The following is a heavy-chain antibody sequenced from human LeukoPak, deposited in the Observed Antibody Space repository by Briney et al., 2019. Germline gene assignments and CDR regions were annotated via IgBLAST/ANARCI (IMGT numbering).Heavy chain of an antibody. J-gene: IGHJ4*02. CDR3: ARHSHYDFWSAYLDY. Sequence: HGESLKISCKGSGYTFTSYWISWVRQMPGKGLEWMGKIDPSDSYTSYSPSFQGHVTISADKSISAAFLQWSSLKASDTAMYYCARHSHYDFWSAYLDYWGQGTLVT. CDR2: IDPSDSYT. CDR1: GYTFTSYW. V-gene: IGHV5-10-1*01. D-gene: IGHD3-3*01.